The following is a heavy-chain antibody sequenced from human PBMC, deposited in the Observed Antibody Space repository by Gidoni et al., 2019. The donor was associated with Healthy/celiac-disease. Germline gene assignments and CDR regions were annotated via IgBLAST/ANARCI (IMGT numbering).Heavy chain of an antibody. V-gene: IGHV5-51*01. CDR3: ARQGVDYYDGRGYSKDAFDI. Sequence: EVQLVQSGAEVKTPGESLKISCKGSGYRFTNYWIGWVRQMPGKGLEWMGIIYPGYSYTRYSPSCQGQVTISADKSISTAYLQWSSLKASDTAMYYCARQGVDYYDGRGYSKDAFDIWGQGTMVTVSS. D-gene: IGHD3-22*01. CDR2: IYPGYSYT. CDR1: GYRFTNYW. J-gene: IGHJ3*02.